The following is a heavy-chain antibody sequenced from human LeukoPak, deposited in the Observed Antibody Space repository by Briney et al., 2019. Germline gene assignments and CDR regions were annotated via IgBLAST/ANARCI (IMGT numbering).Heavy chain of an antibody. CDR1: GGTFSSYA. J-gene: IGHJ4*02. CDR3: ARSDPSRIAAAVFYFDY. D-gene: IGHD6-13*01. Sequence: SVKVSCKASGGTFSSYAISWVRQAPGQGLEWMGGIIPIFGTANYAQKFQGRVTITADESTSTAYMELSSLRSEDTAVYYCARSDPSRIAAAVFYFDYWGQGTLVTVSS. CDR2: IIPIFGTA. V-gene: IGHV1-69*13.